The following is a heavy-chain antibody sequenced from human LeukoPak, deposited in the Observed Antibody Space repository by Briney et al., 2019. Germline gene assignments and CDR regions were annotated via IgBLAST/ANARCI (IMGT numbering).Heavy chain of an antibody. J-gene: IGHJ4*02. CDR1: GGSISSYY. CDR2: IYYSGST. CDR3: ARQVEQWLYYFDY. V-gene: IGHV4-59*08. Sequence: SETLSLTCTVSGGSISSYYWSWIRQPPGKGLEWIGYIYYSGSTNYNPSLKSRVTISADTSKNQFSLKLSSVTAADTAVYYCARQVEQWLYYFDYWGQGTLVTVSS. D-gene: IGHD6-19*01.